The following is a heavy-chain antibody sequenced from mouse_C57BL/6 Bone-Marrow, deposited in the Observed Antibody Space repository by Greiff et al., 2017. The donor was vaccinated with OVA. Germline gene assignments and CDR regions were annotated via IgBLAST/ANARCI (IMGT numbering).Heavy chain of an antibody. CDR2: ISDGGSYT. V-gene: IGHV5-4*01. Sequence: EVQLLESGGGLVKPGGSLKLSCAASGFTFSSYAMSWVRQTPEKRLEWVATISDGGSYTYYPDNVKGRFTISRDNSKNNLYLQMSHLKSEDTAMYYCARDAPYYYGFDFWGQGTTLTVSP. D-gene: IGHD1-1*01. J-gene: IGHJ2*01. CDR1: GFTFSSYA. CDR3: ARDAPYYYGFDF.